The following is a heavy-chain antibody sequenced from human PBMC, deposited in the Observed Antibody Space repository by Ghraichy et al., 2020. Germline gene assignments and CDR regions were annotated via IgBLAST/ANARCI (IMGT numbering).Heavy chain of an antibody. D-gene: IGHD6-13*01. CDR3: ARARTEGQQLGHDY. CDR1: GFIVSSNY. J-gene: IGHJ4*02. CDR2: LYSHGST. Sequence: GESLNISCAASGFIVSSNYMSWVRQAPGKGLEWVSVLYSHGSTYYADSVKGRFTISRDDSKNTLYLQMNSLRAEDTAVYYCARARTEGQQLGHDYWGQGTLVTVSS. V-gene: IGHV3-53*01.